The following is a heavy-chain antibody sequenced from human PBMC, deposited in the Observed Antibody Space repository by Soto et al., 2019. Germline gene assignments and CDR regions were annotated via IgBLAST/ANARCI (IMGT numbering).Heavy chain of an antibody. CDR1: GGTFSNYA. J-gene: IGHJ3*02. CDR3: ATRRGYSYGVDAFDM. Sequence: QVQLVQSGAEVRKPGSSAKVSCKASGGTFSNYAIDWVRQAPGQGLEWMGGIIPILGTGNYAQKFQGRVTITADTSTNTAYMEVSSLRSEDTGMYFCATRRGYSYGVDAFDMWGQGTMVIVSS. CDR2: IIPILGTG. V-gene: IGHV1-69*06. D-gene: IGHD5-18*01.